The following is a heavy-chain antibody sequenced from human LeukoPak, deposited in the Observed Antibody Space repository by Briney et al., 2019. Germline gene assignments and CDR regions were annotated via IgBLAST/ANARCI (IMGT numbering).Heavy chain of an antibody. D-gene: IGHD3-22*01. J-gene: IGHJ4*02. CDR1: SGSFSGYY. CDR3: ASRRYYYDSSGYYSGDY. CDR2: INHSGST. Sequence: SETLSLTCAVYSGSFSGYYWSWIRQPPQKGLEWIGDINHSGSTNYNPSLKSRVTISVDTSKNQFSLKLSSVTAADTAVYYCASRRYYYDSSGYYSGDYWGQGTLVTVSS. V-gene: IGHV4-34*01.